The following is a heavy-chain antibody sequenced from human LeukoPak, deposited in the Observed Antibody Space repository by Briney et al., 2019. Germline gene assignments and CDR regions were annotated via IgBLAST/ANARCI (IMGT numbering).Heavy chain of an antibody. D-gene: IGHD6-13*01. V-gene: IGHV1-2*02. CDR1: RYTFTGYY. CDR3: ARDNSSSWTRDAFDI. CDR2: INPNSGGT. Sequence: ASVKVSCKASRYTFTGYYMHWVRQAPGQGLEWMGWINPNSGGTNYAQKFQGRVTMTRDTSISTAYMELSRLRSDDTAVYYCARDNSSSWTRDAFDIWGQGTMVTVSS. J-gene: IGHJ3*02.